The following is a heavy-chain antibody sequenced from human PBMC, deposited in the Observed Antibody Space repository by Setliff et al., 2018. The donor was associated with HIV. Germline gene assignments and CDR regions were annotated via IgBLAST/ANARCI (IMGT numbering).Heavy chain of an antibody. J-gene: IGHJ1*01. D-gene: IGHD3-22*01. CDR3: ATIRAYYYDSSGQEYFQH. CDR1: GYTLTEVS. Sequence: ASVKVSCKVSGYTLTEVSIHWVRQAPGKGLEWMGGFDPEGDETVYAQKFQGRVTMTEDTSTDTAYMELSSLISEDTAMYYCATIRAYYYDSSGQEYFQHWGHGSLVTVSS. CDR2: FDPEGDET. V-gene: IGHV1-24*01.